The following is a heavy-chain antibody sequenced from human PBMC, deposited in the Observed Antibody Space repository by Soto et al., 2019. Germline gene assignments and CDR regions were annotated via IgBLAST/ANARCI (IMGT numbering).Heavy chain of an antibody. CDR3: TTNRDYSNYADFNGFDP. V-gene: IGHV3-15*01. CDR2: IKSKTDGGTT. Sequence: GGSLRLSCAASGFTFSNAWMSWVRQAPGKGLEWVGRIKSKTDGGTTDYAATVKGRFTISRDDSKNTLYLQMNSLKTEDTDVYYCTTNRDYSNYADFNGFDPWGQGTLVTVSS. D-gene: IGHD4-4*01. J-gene: IGHJ5*02. CDR1: GFTFSNAW.